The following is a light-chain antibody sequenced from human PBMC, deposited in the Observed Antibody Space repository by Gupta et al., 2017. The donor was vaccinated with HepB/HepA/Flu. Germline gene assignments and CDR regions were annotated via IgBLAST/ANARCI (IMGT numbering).Light chain of an antibody. CDR1: QSVSSN. Sequence: IVMTQYTATLSVSPGERATLSCRASQSVSSNLAWYQQKPGQAPRLLIYGASTRATGIPARFSGSGSGTEFTLTISSLQSEDFAVYYCQQYNNWLWTFGQGTKVEIK. CDR3: QQYNNWLWT. CDR2: GAS. V-gene: IGKV3-15*01. J-gene: IGKJ1*01.